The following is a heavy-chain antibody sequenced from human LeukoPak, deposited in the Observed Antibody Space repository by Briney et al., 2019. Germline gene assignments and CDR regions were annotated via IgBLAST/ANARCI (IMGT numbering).Heavy chain of an antibody. CDR3: ARVPRSYYYYYYMNV. V-gene: IGHV4-4*07. Sequence: SETLSLTCTVSGGSISSYYWSWIRQPAGKGLEWIGRIYTSGSTNYNPSLKSRVTMSVDTSKNQFSLKLSSVTAADTAVYYCARVPRSYYYYYYMNVWGKGTTVTVSS. CDR1: GGSISSYY. J-gene: IGHJ6*03. CDR2: IYTSGST.